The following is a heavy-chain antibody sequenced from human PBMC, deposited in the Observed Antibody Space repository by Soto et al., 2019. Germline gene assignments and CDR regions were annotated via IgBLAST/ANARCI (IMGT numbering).Heavy chain of an antibody. CDR2: ISGSGGST. CDR3: AKDRGYCSGGSCYDYFDY. CDR1: GFTFSSYA. Sequence: EVQLLESGGGLVQPGGSLRLSCAASGFTFSSYAMSWVRQAPGKGLEWVSAISGSGGSTYYAASVKGRFTISRDNSKNTLYLQMNSRRAEDTAVYYCAKDRGYCSGGSCYDYFDYWGQGTLVTVSS. V-gene: IGHV3-23*01. J-gene: IGHJ4*02. D-gene: IGHD2-15*01.